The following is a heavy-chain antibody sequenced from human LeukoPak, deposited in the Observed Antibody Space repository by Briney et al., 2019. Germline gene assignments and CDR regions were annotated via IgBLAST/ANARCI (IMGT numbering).Heavy chain of an antibody. Sequence: PGGSLRLSCAASGFTFGDYAMHWVRQAPGKGLEWVSGISWNSGSIGYADSVKGRFTISRDNAKNSLYLQMNSLRAEDMALYYCAKTSRIAAAGTRADAFDIWGRGTMVTVSS. CDR1: GFTFGDYA. CDR2: ISWNSGSI. D-gene: IGHD6-13*01. CDR3: AKTSRIAAAGTRADAFDI. J-gene: IGHJ3*02. V-gene: IGHV3-9*03.